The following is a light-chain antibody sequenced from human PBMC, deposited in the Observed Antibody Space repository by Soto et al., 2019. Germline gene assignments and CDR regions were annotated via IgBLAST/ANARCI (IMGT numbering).Light chain of an antibody. CDR2: DVS. CDR3: SSYTTSNTLV. V-gene: IGLV2-14*01. Sequence: QSALTQPASVSGSPGQSITISCTGTSSDVGGYDYVSWYQQHPGKAPKLMIYDVSNRPSGVSNRFSGSKSGNTAALTISGLQADDEADYYCSSYTTSNTLVFGTGTKVTVL. CDR1: SSDVGGYDY. J-gene: IGLJ1*01.